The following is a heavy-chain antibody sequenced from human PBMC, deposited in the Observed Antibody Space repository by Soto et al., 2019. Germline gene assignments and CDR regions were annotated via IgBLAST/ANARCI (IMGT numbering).Heavy chain of an antibody. Sequence: XETLSPTCTVSGGSISSYYWSWIRQPPGKGLEWIGYIYYSGSTNYNPSLKSRVTISVDTSKNQFSLKLSSVTAADTAVYYCARSAYGDYLFDYWGQGTLVTVSS. CDR2: IYYSGST. CDR1: GGSISSYY. V-gene: IGHV4-59*01. J-gene: IGHJ4*02. D-gene: IGHD4-17*01. CDR3: ARSAYGDYLFDY.